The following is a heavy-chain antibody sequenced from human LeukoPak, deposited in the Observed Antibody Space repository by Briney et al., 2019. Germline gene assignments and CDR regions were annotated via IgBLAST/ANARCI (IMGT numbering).Heavy chain of an antibody. D-gene: IGHD6-13*01. CDR2: IYPGDSDT. Sequence: GEXLKISFKGSGYSFTSYWIGWVRPMPGKGLEWMGIIYPGDSDTRYSPSFQGQVTISADKSISTAYLQWSSLKASDTAMYYCARQGQQLDLHFGYWGQGTLVTVSS. J-gene: IGHJ4*02. CDR3: ARQGQQLDLHFGY. CDR1: GYSFTSYW. V-gene: IGHV5-51*01.